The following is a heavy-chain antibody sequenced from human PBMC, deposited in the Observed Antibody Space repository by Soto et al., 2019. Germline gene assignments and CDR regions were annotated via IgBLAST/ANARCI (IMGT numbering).Heavy chain of an antibody. D-gene: IGHD6-19*01. CDR2: INHSGST. CDR3: ARPCYIAVAGTCVWCY. CDR1: GGSFSGYY. J-gene: IGHJ4*02. V-gene: IGHV4-34*01. Sequence: SETLSLTCAVYGGSFSGYYWSWIRQPPGKGLEWIGEINHSGSTNYNPSLKSRVTISVDTSKNQFSLKLSSVTAADTAVYYCARPCYIAVAGTCVWCYWGQGTLVTVSS.